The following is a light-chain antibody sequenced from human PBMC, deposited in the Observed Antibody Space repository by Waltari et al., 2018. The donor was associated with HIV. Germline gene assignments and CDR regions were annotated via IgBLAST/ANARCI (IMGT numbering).Light chain of an antibody. Sequence: MTQSPATLSVSPGERATLSCRASQSVSTNLAWYQQKPGQAPRLLIYGASTRATGLPARFSGSGSGTEFTLTISSLQSEDFAVYYCQQYNNWPPNTFGQGTKLEIK. CDR1: QSVSTN. J-gene: IGKJ2*01. V-gene: IGKV3-15*01. CDR3: QQYNNWPPNT. CDR2: GAS.